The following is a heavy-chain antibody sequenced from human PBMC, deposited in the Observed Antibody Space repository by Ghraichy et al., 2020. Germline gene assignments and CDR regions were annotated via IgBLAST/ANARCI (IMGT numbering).Heavy chain of an antibody. D-gene: IGHD3-9*01. Sequence: GGSLRLSSADSRSAEHKYEMTSRDPASYAVLCWIANIKPDGSDKYYVDSVEGRFTISRDNAKNSLYLQMNSLRAEDTAVYYCARGPTYILIGYPVDCWGHGCLVTLSS. J-gene: IGHJ4*01. CDR2: IKPDGSDK. CDR3: ARGPTYILIGYPVDC. V-gene: IGHV3-7*01. CDR1: RSAEHKYE.